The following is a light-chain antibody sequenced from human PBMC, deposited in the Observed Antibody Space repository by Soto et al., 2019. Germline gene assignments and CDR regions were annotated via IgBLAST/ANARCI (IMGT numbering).Light chain of an antibody. J-gene: IGKJ4*01. CDR2: DVS. CDR3: PRRRRWPLT. CDR1: QSVSNL. V-gene: IGKV3-11*01. Sequence: EIVLTQSPATLSLSPGERATLSCWASQSVSNLLGWYQQKPGQAPRLVISDVSNRATGVPARFSGSGSGTDFTLTISSLESEAFAVCYCPRRRRWPLTFGGRTKVEL.